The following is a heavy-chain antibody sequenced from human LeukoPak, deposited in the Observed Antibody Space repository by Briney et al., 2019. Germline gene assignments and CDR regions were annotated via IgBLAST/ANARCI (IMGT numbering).Heavy chain of an antibody. Sequence: ASVKVSCKASGGTFSSYAISWVRQAPGQGLEWMGRIIPILGIANYAQKFQGRVTITADKSTSTAYMELSSLRSEDTAVYYCARIRVGYGGNEFDYWGQGTLVTVSS. CDR3: ARIRVGYGGNEFDY. D-gene: IGHD4-23*01. CDR1: GGTFSSYA. J-gene: IGHJ4*02. CDR2: IIPILGIA. V-gene: IGHV1-69*04.